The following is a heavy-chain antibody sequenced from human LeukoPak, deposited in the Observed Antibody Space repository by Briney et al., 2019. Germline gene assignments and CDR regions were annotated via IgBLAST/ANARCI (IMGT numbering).Heavy chain of an antibody. V-gene: IGHV1-69*13. CDR3: ARSPYYDILTGYTNYSYYYGMYV. CDR2: IIPIFGTG. D-gene: IGHD3-9*01. CDR1: GGTFTSYG. J-gene: IGHJ6*02. Sequence: SVKVSCKASGGTFTSYGIGWERQATGQGLEWMGGIIPIFGTGNYAQKIQGRETITADEATRTAYMELSRLRSEDTAVYYGARSPYYDILTGYTNYSYYYGMYVWGQGTTVTVSS.